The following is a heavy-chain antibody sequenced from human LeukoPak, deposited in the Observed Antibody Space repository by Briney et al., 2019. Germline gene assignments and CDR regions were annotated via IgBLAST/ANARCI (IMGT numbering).Heavy chain of an antibody. D-gene: IGHD2-2*01. CDR3: ARVCSSTSCSNWFDP. Sequence: ASVKVSCKASGYTFTGYYMHWVRQAPGQGLEWMGWINPNGGGTNYAQKFQGRVTMTRDTSISTAYMELSRLRSDDTAVYYCARVCSSTSCSNWFDPWGQGTLVTVSS. CDR2: INPNGGGT. J-gene: IGHJ5*02. CDR1: GYTFTGYY. V-gene: IGHV1-2*02.